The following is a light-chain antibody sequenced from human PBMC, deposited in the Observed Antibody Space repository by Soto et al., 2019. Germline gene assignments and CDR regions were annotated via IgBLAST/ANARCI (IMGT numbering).Light chain of an antibody. CDR1: QNAHTS. J-gene: IGKJ4*01. CDR2: DAF. V-gene: IGKV3-11*01. Sequence: ENVLSQFPVTLSLSPGERATLSCRASQNAHTSLAWYRQKPGQAPRLLIYDAFKRAAGIPARFSGSGSGTDSTITISSLEPEDSAIYYCQDRSNWPRFTFGGGTKVEIK. CDR3: QDRSNWPRFT.